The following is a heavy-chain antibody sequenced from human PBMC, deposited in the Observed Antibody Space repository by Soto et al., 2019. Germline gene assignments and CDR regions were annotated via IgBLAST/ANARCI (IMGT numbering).Heavy chain of an antibody. CDR3: ARHGTGYSSFPDY. CDR2: INHSGST. V-gene: IGHV4-34*01. D-gene: IGHD6-13*01. Sequence: SETLSLTCAVYGGSFSGYYWTWIRQPPGTGLEWIGEINHSGSTNYNPSLKSRVTISVDPSKNQFSLKVSSVTAADTAVYYCARHGTGYSSFPDYWGQGTQVTVSS. CDR1: GGSFSGYY. J-gene: IGHJ4*02.